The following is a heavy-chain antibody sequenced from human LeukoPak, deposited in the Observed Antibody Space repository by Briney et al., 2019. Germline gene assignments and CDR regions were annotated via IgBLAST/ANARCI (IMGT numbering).Heavy chain of an antibody. Sequence: GRSLRLSCAASGFSFSSYAMSWARQAPGKGLEWVSSISHNGGSTYYAGSVKGRFTISRDNAKNTLYLQMSSLRAEDTAVYYCARGGDPVKYYAEYFQYWGQGTLVTVSS. CDR3: ARGGDPVKYYAEYFQY. J-gene: IGHJ1*01. D-gene: IGHD2-21*02. V-gene: IGHV3-23*01. CDR1: GFSFSSYA. CDR2: ISHNGGST.